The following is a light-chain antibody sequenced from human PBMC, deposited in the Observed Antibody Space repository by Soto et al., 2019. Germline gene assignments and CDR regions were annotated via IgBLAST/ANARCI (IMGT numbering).Light chain of an antibody. CDR2: GAS. J-gene: IGKJ3*01. Sequence: VVLTQSPATLSLSPGDPATISCRASRHVYINALAWYQQKPGRTPTLLIYGASTSVTGIPDRFSATGSGTDFSLTISSVEPEDVAVYYCQQYCASPFTFGPGTRVEI. CDR3: QQYCASPFT. V-gene: IGKV3-20*01. CDR1: RHVYINA.